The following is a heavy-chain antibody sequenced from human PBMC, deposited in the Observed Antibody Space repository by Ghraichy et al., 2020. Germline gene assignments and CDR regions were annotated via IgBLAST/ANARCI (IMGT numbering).Heavy chain of an antibody. V-gene: IGHV4-39*07. Sequence: SETLSLTCTVSGGSISSSSYYWGWIRQPPGKGLEWIGSIYYSGSTYYNPSLKSRVTISVDTSKNQFSLKLSSVTAADTAVYYCAREKYYDFWSGYPDAFDIWGQGTMVTVSS. CDR3: AREKYYDFWSGYPDAFDI. J-gene: IGHJ3*02. D-gene: IGHD3-3*01. CDR2: IYYSGST. CDR1: GGSISSSSYY.